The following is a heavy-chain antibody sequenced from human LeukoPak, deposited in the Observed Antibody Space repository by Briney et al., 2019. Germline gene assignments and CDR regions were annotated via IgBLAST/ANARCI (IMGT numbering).Heavy chain of an antibody. D-gene: IGHD2-2*01. Sequence: GGSLRLSCAASGFTFSSYWMSWVRQAPGKGLEWGANIKQDGSEKYYVDSVKGRFTISRDNAKNALYLEMNSLRAEDTAVYYCARDDCSSISCYHNWFDPWGQGTLVTVSS. J-gene: IGHJ5*02. CDR2: IKQDGSEK. V-gene: IGHV3-7*01. CDR1: GFTFSSYW. CDR3: ARDDCSSISCYHNWFDP.